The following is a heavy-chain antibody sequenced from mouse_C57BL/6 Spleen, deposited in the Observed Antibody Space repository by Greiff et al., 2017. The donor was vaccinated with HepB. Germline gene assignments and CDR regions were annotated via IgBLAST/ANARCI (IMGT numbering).Heavy chain of an antibody. V-gene: IGHV5-4*01. CDR1: GFTFSSYA. J-gene: IGHJ2*01. CDR3: ARDSRVVATYYFDY. Sequence: VQLKESGGGLVKPGGSLKLSCAASGFTFSSYAMSWVRQTPEKRLEWVATISDGGSYTYYPDNVKGRFTISRDNAKNNLYLQMSHLKSEDTAMYYCARDSRVVATYYFDYWGQGTTLTVSS. D-gene: IGHD1-1*01. CDR2: ISDGGSYT.